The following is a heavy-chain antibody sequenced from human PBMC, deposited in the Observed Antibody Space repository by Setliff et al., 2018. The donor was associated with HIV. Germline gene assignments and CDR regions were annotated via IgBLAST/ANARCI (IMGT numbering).Heavy chain of an antibody. J-gene: IGHJ4*02. V-gene: IGHV7-4-1*02. CDR3: ARDFGRFGELYSDY. CDR1: GYTFTRYA. Sequence: ASVKVSCKASGYTFTRYAINWVRQAPGQGLEWMGWIDTNTGNPTYAQGFTGRFVFSVDTSVSTAYLQISSLKAEDTAVYHCARDFGRFGELYSDYWGQGTLVTVSS. D-gene: IGHD3-10*01. CDR2: IDTNTGNP.